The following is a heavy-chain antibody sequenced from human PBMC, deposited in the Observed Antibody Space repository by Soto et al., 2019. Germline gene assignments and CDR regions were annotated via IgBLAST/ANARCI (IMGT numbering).Heavy chain of an antibody. Sequence: PGGSLRLSCAASGFTFSGSAMHWVRQASGKGLEWVGRIRSKANSYATAYAASVKGRFTISRDDSKNTAYLQMNSLKTEDTAVYFSTRLYYYDSSGSWHQGLPVTV. D-gene: IGHD3-22*01. V-gene: IGHV3-73*01. CDR1: GFTFSGSA. CDR2: IRSKANSYAT. J-gene: IGHJ5*02. CDR3: TRLYYYDSSGS.